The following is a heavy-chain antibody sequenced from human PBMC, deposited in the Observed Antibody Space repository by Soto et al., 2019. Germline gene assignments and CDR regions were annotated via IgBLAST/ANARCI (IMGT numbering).Heavy chain of an antibody. CDR2: IISIVGTA. J-gene: IGHJ6*02. V-gene: IGHV1-69*12. D-gene: IGHD1-7*01. CDR3: AGPPELTRIYYYYGMDV. CDR1: GGTFSSYA. Sequence: QVQLVQSGAEVKKPGSSVKVSCKASGGTFSSYAISWVRQAPGQGREWMGGIISIVGTANYAQKFQGRVTITAHESTSKAYMELSSLRSEYTAVYYCAGPPELTRIYYYYGMDVWGQGTTVTVSS.